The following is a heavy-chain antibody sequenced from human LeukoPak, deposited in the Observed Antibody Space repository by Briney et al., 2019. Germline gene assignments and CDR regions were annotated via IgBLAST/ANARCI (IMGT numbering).Heavy chain of an antibody. V-gene: IGHV4-4*07. CDR2: IFTSGST. J-gene: IGHJ4*02. D-gene: IGHD4-11*01. CDR3: ARSWLHDYIIEYYFDY. Sequence: PSETLSLTCTVSGGSISNYYWSWIRQPAGKGLEWIGRIFTSGSTNYNPSLKSRVTMSVDKSKNQFSLRLNSVTAADTAVYYCARSWLHDYIIEYYFDYWGQGTLVTVSS. CDR1: GGSISNYY.